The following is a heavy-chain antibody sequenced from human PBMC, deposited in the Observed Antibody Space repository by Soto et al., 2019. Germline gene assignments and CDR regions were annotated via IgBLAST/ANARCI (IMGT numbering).Heavy chain of an antibody. J-gene: IGHJ5*01. Sequence: SETLSLTCAVYGGSFSGYYWSWIRQPPGKGLEWIGEINHSGSTNYNPSLKSRVTISVDTSKNQFSLKLSSVTAADTAVYYCARGRRSITIFGVVTFGDNWFDPWGQGTTVTVSS. D-gene: IGHD3-3*01. CDR1: GGSFSGYY. V-gene: IGHV4-34*01. CDR2: INHSGST. CDR3: ARGRRSITIFGVVTFGDNWFDP.